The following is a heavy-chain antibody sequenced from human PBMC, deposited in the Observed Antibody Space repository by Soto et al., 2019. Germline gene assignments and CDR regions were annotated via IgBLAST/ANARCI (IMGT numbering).Heavy chain of an antibody. Sequence: PGGSLRLSCAASGFTVSSKYMSWVRQAPGKGLEWVSLIQSGGTTYYADSVKGRFTISRDTSENTLHLQMDSLRAEDTAVYYCARDDVLCDGGRCYGVTLDVWGKGTTVTVSS. D-gene: IGHD2-15*01. CDR2: IQSGGTT. V-gene: IGHV3-66*01. CDR3: ARDDVLCDGGRCYGVTLDV. CDR1: GFTVSSKY. J-gene: IGHJ6*04.